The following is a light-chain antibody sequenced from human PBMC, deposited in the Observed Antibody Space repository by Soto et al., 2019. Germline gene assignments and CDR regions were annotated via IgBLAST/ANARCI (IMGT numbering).Light chain of an antibody. CDR2: DVS. CDR3: SSYTSSSTPLSVV. V-gene: IGLV2-14*01. CDR1: SSDVGGYNY. Sequence: QSALTQPASVSGSPGQSITISCTGTSSDVGGYNYVSWYQQHPGKAPKLMIYDVSNRPSGVSNRFSGSKSRNTASLTISGLQAEDEADYYCSSYTSSSTPLSVVFGGGTKLTVL. J-gene: IGLJ2*01.